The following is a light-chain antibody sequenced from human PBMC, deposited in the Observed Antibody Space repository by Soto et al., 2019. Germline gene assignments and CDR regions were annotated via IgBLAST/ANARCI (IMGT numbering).Light chain of an antibody. CDR3: QQYNNWPWT. V-gene: IGKV1-5*01. CDR2: DAT. CDR1: QSISRW. Sequence: DIQMTQSHSTLSASVGERINITWRASQSISRWLAWYQQKTGKAHKLLIHDATSLESGVPSRFSGSGSGTEFTLTISSLQSEEWAVDYGQQYNNWPWTVGQGTKVEIK. J-gene: IGKJ1*01.